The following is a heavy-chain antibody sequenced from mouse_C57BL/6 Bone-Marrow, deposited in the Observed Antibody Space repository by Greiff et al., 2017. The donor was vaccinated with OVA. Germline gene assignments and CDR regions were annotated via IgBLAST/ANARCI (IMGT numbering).Heavy chain of an antibody. CDR1: GFSLTSYG. D-gene: IGHD1-1*01. CDR3: AKRVVADAMDY. J-gene: IGHJ4*01. Sequence: VKLMESGPGLVQPSQSLSITCTASGFSLTSYGVHWVRQSPGKGLEWLGVIWSGGSTDYNAAFMSRLSITKDNSKSQVFFKMNSLQAEDTAICSCAKRVVADAMDYWGQGTSVTVSS. V-gene: IGHV2-5*01. CDR2: IWSGGST.